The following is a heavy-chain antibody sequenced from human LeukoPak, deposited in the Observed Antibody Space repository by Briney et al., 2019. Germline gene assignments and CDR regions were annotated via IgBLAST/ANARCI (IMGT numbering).Heavy chain of an antibody. CDR2: ISLSGQT. Sequence: PGGSLRLSCVASGFSVSSDYMTWVRQPPGQGLEWIGEISLSGQTNFNPSLNGRVTMSLDESRNQLSLKLTSVTAADTAIYYCSRESGAFCPFGYWGQGTLVIVPP. V-gene: IGHV4/OR15-8*02. CDR1: GFSVSSDY. D-gene: IGHD1-26*01. J-gene: IGHJ4*02. CDR3: SRESGAFCPFGY.